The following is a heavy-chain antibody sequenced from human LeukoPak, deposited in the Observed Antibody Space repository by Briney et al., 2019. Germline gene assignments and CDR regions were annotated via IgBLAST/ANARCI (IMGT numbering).Heavy chain of an antibody. J-gene: IGHJ4*02. V-gene: IGHV3-74*01. D-gene: IGHD6-6*01. CDR3: ARDYWQLAPGDY. CDR2: INSDGSST. Sequence: GGSLRLSRAASGFTFSSYWMHWVRQAPGKGLVRVSRINSDGSSTSYADSVKGRFTISRDNAKNTLYLQMNSLRAEDTAVYYCARDYWQLAPGDYWGQGTLVTVSS. CDR1: GFTFSSYW.